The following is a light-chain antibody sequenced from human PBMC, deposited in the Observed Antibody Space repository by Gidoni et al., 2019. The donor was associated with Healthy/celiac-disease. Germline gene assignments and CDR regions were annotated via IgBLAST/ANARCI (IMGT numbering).Light chain of an antibody. V-gene: IGKV3-15*01. CDR2: GAS. CDR1: QRVSSN. Sequence: EIVMTQSPATLSVSPGESATLSCRASQRVSSNLAWYQQKPGQATRLLIYGASTRATGIPARFSGSGSGTEFTLTISSLQSEDFAVYYCQQYNNWPPLTFGGGTKVEIK. CDR3: QQYNNWPPLT. J-gene: IGKJ4*01.